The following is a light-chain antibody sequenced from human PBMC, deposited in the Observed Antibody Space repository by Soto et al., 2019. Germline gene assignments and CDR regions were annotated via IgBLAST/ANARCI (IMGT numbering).Light chain of an antibody. V-gene: IGLV1-44*01. Sequence: QSVLTQPPSASGTPGQRVTISCSGGSSNIGSNTVNWYQQLPGTAPKLLIYSNNQRPSGVPDRFSGSKSGTSASLAIIGLQSEDEADYYCAAWDDSLNGLHVFGTGTKVTAL. CDR2: SNN. CDR1: SSNIGSNT. CDR3: AAWDDSLNGLHV. J-gene: IGLJ1*01.